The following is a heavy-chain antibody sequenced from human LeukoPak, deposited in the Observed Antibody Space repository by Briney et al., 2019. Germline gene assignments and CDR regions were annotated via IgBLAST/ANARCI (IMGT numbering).Heavy chain of an antibody. CDR3: ARDLSGVTGYTYGRGIDY. Sequence: GGSLRLSCAASGFTFSDYYMSWVRQAPGKGLEWEANIKKDGSEKYYVDSVKGRFTISRDNAKTSLYLQMNSLRAEDTAVYYCARDLSGVTGYTYGRGIDYWGQGTLVTVSS. J-gene: IGHJ4*02. V-gene: IGHV3-7*01. CDR2: IKKDGSEK. CDR1: GFTFSDYY. D-gene: IGHD5-18*01.